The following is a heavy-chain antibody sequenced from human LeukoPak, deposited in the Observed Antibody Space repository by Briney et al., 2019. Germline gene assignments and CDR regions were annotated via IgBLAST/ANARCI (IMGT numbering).Heavy chain of an antibody. CDR2: IYYSGST. V-gene: IGHV4-39*01. Sequence: SGTLSLTGTVSGGSISSSSYYRGWIRQPPGKGLEWIGSIYYSGSTYYNPSLKSRVTISVDTSKNQFSLKLSSVTAADTAVYYCARHPIYQVVGATGKYYFDYWGQGTLVTVSS. J-gene: IGHJ4*02. CDR1: GGSISSSSYY. CDR3: ARHPIYQVVGATGKYYFDY. D-gene: IGHD1-26*01.